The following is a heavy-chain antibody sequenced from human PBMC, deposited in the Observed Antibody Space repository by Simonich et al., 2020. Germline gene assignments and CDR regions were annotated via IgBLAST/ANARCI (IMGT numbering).Heavy chain of an antibody. V-gene: IGHV1-2*02. J-gene: IGHJ4*02. CDR2: SKPNRGGT. D-gene: IGHD3-10*01. CDR1: GYTFTGYY. Sequence: QVQLVQSGAEVKKPGASVKVSCKASGYTFTGYYMHGVRKAPGQGLEWMGWSKPNRGGTNYAQKFQGRVTRTRDTSISTAYMELSRLRSDDTAVYYCARWPSIPASYGSGSYFDYWGQGTLVTVSS. CDR3: ARWPSIPASYGSGSYFDY.